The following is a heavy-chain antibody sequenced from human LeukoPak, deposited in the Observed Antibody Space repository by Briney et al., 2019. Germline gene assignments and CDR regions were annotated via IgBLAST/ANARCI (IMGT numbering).Heavy chain of an antibody. D-gene: IGHD2-21*02. J-gene: IGHJ3*02. CDR1: GFTFSGYT. CDR3: ARGSYCGGDCYGPYDAFDI. CDR2: ISSSSSYI. Sequence: GGSLRLSCAASGFTFSGYTMSWVRQAPGKGLEWVSSISSSSSYIYYADSVKGRFTISRDNAKNSLYLQMNSLRAEDTAVYYCARGSYCGGDCYGPYDAFDIWGQGTMVTVSS. V-gene: IGHV3-21*01.